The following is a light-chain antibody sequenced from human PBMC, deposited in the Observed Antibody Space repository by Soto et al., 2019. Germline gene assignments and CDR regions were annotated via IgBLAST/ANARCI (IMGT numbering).Light chain of an antibody. CDR1: QSISSW. CDR3: QQYDSYPWT. Sequence: DIQMTQSPSTLSASVGDRVTITCRASQSISSWLAWYQQKPGIAPKPLIHTASLLESRVPSKFSGSGSGTEFTLTINSLQPDDVATYYCQQYDSYPWTFGQGTTVEIK. V-gene: IGKV1-5*03. J-gene: IGKJ1*01. CDR2: TAS.